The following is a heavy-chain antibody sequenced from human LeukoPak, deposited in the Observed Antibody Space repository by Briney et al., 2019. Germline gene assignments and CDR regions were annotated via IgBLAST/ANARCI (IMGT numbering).Heavy chain of an antibody. CDR3: ARNGPSKHRDYYYYMDV. V-gene: IGHV4-31*03. J-gene: IGHJ6*03. Sequence: SQTLSLTCTVSGGSITSGGYYWSWIRQHPGKGLEWIGYIFYSGSTYYNPSLKSRVTISVATSKNQFSLRLSSVTAADTAVYYCARNGPSKHRDYYYYMDVWGEGTTVTVSS. CDR2: IFYSGST. CDR1: GGSITSGGYY. D-gene: IGHD2-8*01.